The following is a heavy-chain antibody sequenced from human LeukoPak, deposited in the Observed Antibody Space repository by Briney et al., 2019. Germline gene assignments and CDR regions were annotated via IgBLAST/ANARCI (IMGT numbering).Heavy chain of an antibody. CDR1: GFTFSDYY. J-gene: IGHJ3*02. Sequence: GGSLRLSCTASGFTFSDYYMSWIRQAPGKGLERVSYISSSGSTIYYADSVKGRFTISRDNAKNSLYLQMNSLRAENTAVYYCARMYYYDSSGLGAFDIWGQGTMVTVSS. V-gene: IGHV3-11*01. CDR3: ARMYYYDSSGLGAFDI. D-gene: IGHD3-22*01. CDR2: ISSSGSTI.